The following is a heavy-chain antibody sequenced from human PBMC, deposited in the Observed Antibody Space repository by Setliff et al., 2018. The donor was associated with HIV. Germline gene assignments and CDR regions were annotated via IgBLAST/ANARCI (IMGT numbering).Heavy chain of an antibody. J-gene: IGHJ4*02. Sequence: SETLSLTCAVYGGSFPAYYWNWVRQPPGKGLEWIGEINHSGITHYNPSLETRVTMFADTSKNQFSLRLSPVTVADTAIYYCAKGPRGLGLTYYFDYWAQGSQVTVSS. CDR2: INHSGIT. CDR3: AKGPRGLGLTYYFDY. CDR1: GGSFPAYY. V-gene: IGHV4-34*01. D-gene: IGHD7-27*01.